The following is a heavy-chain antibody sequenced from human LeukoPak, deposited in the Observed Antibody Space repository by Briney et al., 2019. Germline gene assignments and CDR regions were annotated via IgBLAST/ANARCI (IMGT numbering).Heavy chain of an antibody. CDR2: IYRSGST. D-gene: IGHD3-10*01. CDR3: ASHLWFGESPFDY. V-gene: IGHV4-61*09. J-gene: IGHJ4*02. Sequence: SQTLSLTCTVSGGSISSGSYYWSWIRQPAGKRLEWIGHIYRSGSTNYNPSLKSRVTISVDTSKNQFSLKLSSVTAADTAVYYCASHLWFGESPFDYWGQGTLVTVPS. CDR1: GGSISSGSYY.